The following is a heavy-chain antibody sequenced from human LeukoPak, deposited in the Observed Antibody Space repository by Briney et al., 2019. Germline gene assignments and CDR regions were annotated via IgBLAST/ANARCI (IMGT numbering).Heavy chain of an antibody. Sequence: PGGSLRLSCAASGFTFSSYAMSWVRQAPGKGLEWVSAISGSGGSTYYADSVKGRFTISRDNSKNTLYLQMNSLRAEDTAVYYCAKDRHRLLWFGELDYWGQGTLVTVSS. D-gene: IGHD3-10*01. V-gene: IGHV3-23*01. CDR1: GFTFSSYA. CDR2: ISGSGGST. CDR3: AKDRHRLLWFGELDY. J-gene: IGHJ4*02.